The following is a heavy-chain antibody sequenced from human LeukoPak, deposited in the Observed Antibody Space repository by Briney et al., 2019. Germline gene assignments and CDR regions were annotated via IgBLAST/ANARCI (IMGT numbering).Heavy chain of an antibody. CDR2: IIPIFGTA. Sequence: GASVKVSCKASGGIFSNYAISWVRQAPGQGLEWMGGIIPIFGTANYAQKFQGRVTITADESTSTAYMELSSLRSEDTAMYYCARVLGCGGDCYSDNDAFDIWGQGTMVTVSS. CDR3: ARVLGCGGDCYSDNDAFDI. V-gene: IGHV1-69*13. CDR1: GGIFSNYA. J-gene: IGHJ3*02. D-gene: IGHD2-21*02.